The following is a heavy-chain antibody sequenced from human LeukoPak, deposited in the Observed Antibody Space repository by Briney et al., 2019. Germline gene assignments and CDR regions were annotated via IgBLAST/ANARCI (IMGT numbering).Heavy chain of an antibody. Sequence: GGSLRLSCAASGFTFSSHGMNWVRQAPGKGLEWVSSISSSSSYIYYADSVKGRFTISRDNAKNSLYLQMNSLRAEDTDVYYCARRRDSGSLQHFDYWGQGTLVTVSS. V-gene: IGHV3-21*04. CDR1: GFTFSSHG. J-gene: IGHJ4*02. CDR2: ISSSSSYI. D-gene: IGHD1-26*01. CDR3: ARRRDSGSLQHFDY.